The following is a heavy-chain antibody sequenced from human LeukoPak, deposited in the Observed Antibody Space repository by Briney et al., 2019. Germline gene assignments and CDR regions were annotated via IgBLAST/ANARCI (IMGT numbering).Heavy chain of an antibody. D-gene: IGHD5-18*01. Sequence: GGSLRLSCAASGFTFSSSVMSWVRQAPGKGLEWVSSISSSSSYIYYADSVKGRFTISRDNAKNSLYLQMNSLRAEDTAVYYCARAKIVDTAMVGAFDIWGQGTMVTVSS. CDR1: GFTFSSSV. CDR2: ISSSSSYI. CDR3: ARAKIVDTAMVGAFDI. V-gene: IGHV3-21*01. J-gene: IGHJ3*02.